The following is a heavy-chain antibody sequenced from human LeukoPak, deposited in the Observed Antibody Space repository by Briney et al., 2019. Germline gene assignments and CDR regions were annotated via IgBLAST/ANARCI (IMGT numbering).Heavy chain of an antibody. J-gene: IGHJ1*01. CDR3: ASSPPGTEYFHH. Sequence: PSETLSLTCTVSGGSISSSSYYWGWIRQPPGKGLEWIGSIYYSGSTYYNPSLKSRVTISVDTSKNQFSLKLSSVTAADTAVYYCASSPPGTEYFHHWGQGTLVTVSS. CDR1: GGSISSSSYY. V-gene: IGHV4-39*01. CDR2: IYYSGST.